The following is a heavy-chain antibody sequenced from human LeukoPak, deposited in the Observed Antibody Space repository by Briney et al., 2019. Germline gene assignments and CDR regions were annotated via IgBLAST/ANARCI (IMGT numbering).Heavy chain of an antibody. V-gene: IGHV3-30*04. D-gene: IGHD6-13*01. J-gene: IGHJ4*02. Sequence: QPGLSLRLSCAASGFSLTAYAMHWVRQAPGKGLEWLTIISYDGTNKYYADSVKGRFTIPRDDSKNTVHLQMNSLRPDDTAIYYCARDSPIGFASSWYDGGLVDYWGQGALVTVSS. CDR2: ISYDGTNK. CDR1: GFSLTAYA. CDR3: ARDSPIGFASSWYDGGLVDY.